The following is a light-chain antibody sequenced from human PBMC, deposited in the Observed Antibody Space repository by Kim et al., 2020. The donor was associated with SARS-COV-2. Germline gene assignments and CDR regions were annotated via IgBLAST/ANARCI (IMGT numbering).Light chain of an antibody. V-gene: IGLV2-11*03. CDR3: CSYAGSYTLV. CDR1: SSDVGAYNY. Sequence: GQAVNISCTGTSSDVGAYNYVSWYRQYPGKAPHLLIYDVTKRPSGVPDRFSGSKLGNTASLTVSGLEPEDEAHYYCCSYAGSYTLVFGGGTKVTVL. J-gene: IGLJ3*02. CDR2: DVT.